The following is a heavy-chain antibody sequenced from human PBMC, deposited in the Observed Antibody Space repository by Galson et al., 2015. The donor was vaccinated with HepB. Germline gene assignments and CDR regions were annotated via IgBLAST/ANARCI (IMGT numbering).Heavy chain of an antibody. J-gene: IGHJ4*02. CDR1: GFDFNKYD. V-gene: IGHV3-9*01. D-gene: IGHD2-8*01. Sequence: LRLSCAASGFDFNKYDMQWVRRVPGKGLEWVSGISWYSGYIVYADSVRGRFTISRDNAKNSLYLQMDSLRTEDTAVYYCVRDSWGKYYDTNGRLYWGRGTLVTVSS. CDR2: ISWYSGYI. CDR3: VRDSWGKYYDTNGRLY.